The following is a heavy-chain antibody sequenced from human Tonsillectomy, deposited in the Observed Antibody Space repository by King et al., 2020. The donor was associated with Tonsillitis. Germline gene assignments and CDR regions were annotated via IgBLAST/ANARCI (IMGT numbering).Heavy chain of an antibody. Sequence: VQLQESGPGLVKPSETLSLTCTVSGGSISNYYWIWIRQPPGKGLEWIGYVYYSGGTNYSPSLKSRVTISIDTSKNQFSLRLSSVTATDTDVYYCARDLDRIFVDSGSFDPWGQGTLVTVSS. CDR2: VYYSGGT. V-gene: IGHV4-59*01. D-gene: IGHD3-3*01. J-gene: IGHJ5*02. CDR1: GGSISNYY. CDR3: ARDLDRIFVDSGSFDP.